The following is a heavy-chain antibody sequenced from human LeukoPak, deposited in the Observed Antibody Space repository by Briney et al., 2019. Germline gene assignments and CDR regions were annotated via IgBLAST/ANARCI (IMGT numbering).Heavy chain of an antibody. CDR3: ARDLDNNSRPGWFDP. D-gene: IGHD1/OR15-1a*01. J-gene: IGHJ5*02. Sequence: SETLSLTCTVSGGSISSGKEYWSWIRQPAGKGLEWIGRSYASGSTNYSPSLKSRLTISVDTSKNQFSLKLTSVTAADTAVYYCARDLDNNSRPGWFDPWGQGTLVTVSS. V-gene: IGHV4-61*02. CDR1: GGSISSGKEY. CDR2: SYASGST.